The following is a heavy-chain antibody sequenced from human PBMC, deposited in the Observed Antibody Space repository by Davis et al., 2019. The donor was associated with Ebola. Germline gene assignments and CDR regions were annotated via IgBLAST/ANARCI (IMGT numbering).Heavy chain of an antibody. CDR3: ARDVVDIVATPIWGLLDY. V-gene: IGHV1-18*01. D-gene: IGHD5-12*01. Sequence: ASVKVSCKASGYTFTSYGISWVRQAPGQGLEWMGWISAYNGNTNYAQKLQGRVTMTTDTSTSTAYMELRSLRSDDTAVYYCARDVVDIVATPIWGLLDYWGQGTLVTVSS. CDR2: ISAYNGNT. CDR1: GYTFTSYG. J-gene: IGHJ4*02.